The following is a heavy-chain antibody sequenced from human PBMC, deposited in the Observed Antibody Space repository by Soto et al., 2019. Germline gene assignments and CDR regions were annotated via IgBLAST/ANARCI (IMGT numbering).Heavy chain of an antibody. J-gene: IGHJ6*02. CDR1: GYTFSTYA. V-gene: IGHV1-3*01. CDR2: LNGGTGQT. Sequence: ASVKVSCKASGYTFSTYAIHWVRQAPGQSLEWMGWLNGGTGQTRYSQRFQDRVTITRDTSTSTVYMELSSLRSEDTAVYYCARDGSEQQLANYYYGMDVWGQGTTVTVSS. D-gene: IGHD6-13*01. CDR3: ARDGSEQQLANYYYGMDV.